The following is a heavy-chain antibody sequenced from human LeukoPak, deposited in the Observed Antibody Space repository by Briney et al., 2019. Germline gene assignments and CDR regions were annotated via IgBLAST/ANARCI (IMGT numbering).Heavy chain of an antibody. CDR3: ARDGGYYYDSSGYFI. J-gene: IGHJ3*02. D-gene: IGHD3-22*01. CDR1: GYTFTGYY. CDR2: INPNSGGT. V-gene: IGHV1-2*02. Sequence: ASVKVSCKASGYTFTGYYMHWVRQAPGQGLEWMGWINPNSGGTNYAQKFQGRVTMTRDTSISTAYMELSRLRFDDTAVYYCARDGGYYYDSSGYFIWGQGTMVTVSS.